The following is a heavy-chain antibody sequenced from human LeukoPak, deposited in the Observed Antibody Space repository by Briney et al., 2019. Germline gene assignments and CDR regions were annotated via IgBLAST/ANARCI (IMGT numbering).Heavy chain of an antibody. CDR2: INSDGSST. D-gene: IGHD3-22*01. Sequence: SGGSLRLSCAASGFTFSSYWMHWVRQAPGKGLVWVSRINSDGSSTSYADSVKGRFTISRDNAKNTLYLQMNSLRAEDTAVYYCARGSYYDSSGYSDFDYWGQGTLVTVSS. CDR3: ARGSYYDSSGYSDFDY. V-gene: IGHV3-74*01. CDR1: GFTFSSYW. J-gene: IGHJ4*02.